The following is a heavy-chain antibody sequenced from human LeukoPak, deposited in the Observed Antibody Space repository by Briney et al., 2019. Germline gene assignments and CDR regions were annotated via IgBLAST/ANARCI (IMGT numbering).Heavy chain of an antibody. CDR3: ARATYSSSWYTPPDYMDV. CDR2: INPNSGGT. D-gene: IGHD6-13*01. V-gene: IGHV1-2*02. J-gene: IGHJ6*03. Sequence: GASVKVSCKASGYTFTGYYMHWVRQAPGQGLEWMGWINPNSGGTNYAQKFQGRVTMTRDTSISTAYMELSRLRSDDTAVYYCARATYSSSWYTPPDYMDVWGKGTTVTVSS. CDR1: GYTFTGYY.